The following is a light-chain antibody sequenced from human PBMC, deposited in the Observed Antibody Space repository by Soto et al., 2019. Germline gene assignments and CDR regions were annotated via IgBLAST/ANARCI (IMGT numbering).Light chain of an antibody. J-gene: IGKJ1*01. Sequence: DIQMTQSPSSLSASVGDRVTITCRASQDISNYLDWYQQKPGKVPQLLIYAASNLQSGVPSRFSGSGSGTDFTLTISSLKPEEVATYSSQQYNSAPRTISHGTKVEVK. CDR2: AAS. V-gene: IGKV1-27*01. CDR3: QQYNSAPRT. CDR1: QDISNY.